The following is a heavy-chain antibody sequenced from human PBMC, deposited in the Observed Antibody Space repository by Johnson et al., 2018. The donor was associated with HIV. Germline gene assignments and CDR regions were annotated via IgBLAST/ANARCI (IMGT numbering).Heavy chain of an antibody. D-gene: IGHD2-15*01. Sequence: VQLVESGGRLVQPGGSLRLSCPASGFSFSSYGMNWVRQATGNGLECVSTIGTAGDTYYPGSVKGRFTVSREDAKNSLYLQMNSLRAGDTALYYCARAVCRGGRCYSHDAFDIWGQGTMVTVSS. J-gene: IGHJ3*02. CDR2: IGTAGDT. V-gene: IGHV3-13*01. CDR3: ARAVCRGGRCYSHDAFDI. CDR1: GFSFSSYG.